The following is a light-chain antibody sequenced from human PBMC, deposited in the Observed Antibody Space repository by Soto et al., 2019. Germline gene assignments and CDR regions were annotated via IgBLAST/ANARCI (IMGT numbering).Light chain of an antibody. CDR1: QSINSW. V-gene: IGKV1-5*03. J-gene: IGKJ1*01. Sequence: DIQMTQSTSTLSASVGDRVTITCRASQSINSWLAWYQQKPGKAPKVLIYKASSLESGVPSRFSGSGSGTEFTLTISSLQPDDFASYYCQQYNTYWPFGQGTKVDIK. CDR2: KAS. CDR3: QQYNTYWP.